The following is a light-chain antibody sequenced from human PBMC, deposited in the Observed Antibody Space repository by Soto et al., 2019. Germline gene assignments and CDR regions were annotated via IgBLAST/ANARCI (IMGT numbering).Light chain of an antibody. J-gene: IGKJ2*01. CDR2: GAS. CDR3: QQYGSSLMYT. Sequence: EMVLTQSPATLSLSPGERATLSCLASQSVSSSYLAWYQQKPGQAPRLLIFGASSRATGIPDRFSGSGSGTDFTLTISRLEPEDFAVYYCQQYGSSLMYTFGQGTKVDI. V-gene: IGKV3-20*01. CDR1: QSVSSSY.